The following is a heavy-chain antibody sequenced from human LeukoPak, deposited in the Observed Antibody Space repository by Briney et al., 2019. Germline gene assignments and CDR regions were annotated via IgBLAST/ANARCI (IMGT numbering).Heavy chain of an antibody. CDR2: FDPEDGET. V-gene: IGHV1-24*01. CDR1: GYTLTELS. D-gene: IGHD4-17*01. J-gene: IGHJ4*02. Sequence: ASVKVSCKVSGYTLTELSMHWVQQAPGKGLEWMGGFDPEDGETIYAQKFQGRVTMTEDTSTDTAYMELSSLRSEDTAVYYCATAVTTVSGFDYWGQGTLVTVSS. CDR3: ATAVTTVSGFDY.